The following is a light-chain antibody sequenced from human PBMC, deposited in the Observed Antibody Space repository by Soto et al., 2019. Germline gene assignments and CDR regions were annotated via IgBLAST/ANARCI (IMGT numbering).Light chain of an antibody. J-gene: IGKJ5*01. V-gene: IGKV1-12*01. Sequence: DIQMTQSPSSVSASVGDRVNITCRASQGVSTWLAWYQQKPGKDPNILIYTASSLQSGVPSRFSGSGSGTDFNLTINGLQPEDFATYDCQQAASFTITCGQGTRLDIK. CDR2: TAS. CDR1: QGVSTW. CDR3: QQAASFTIT.